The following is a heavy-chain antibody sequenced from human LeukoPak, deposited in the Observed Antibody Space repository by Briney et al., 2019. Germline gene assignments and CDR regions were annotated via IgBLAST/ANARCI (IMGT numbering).Heavy chain of an antibody. CDR1: GFSFSSCA. J-gene: IGHJ4*02. CDR3: LKHGIEQPHPTYFDY. D-gene: IGHD1-26*01. CDR2: IGGSGSGT. V-gene: IGHV3-23*01. Sequence: GGSLRLSCAASGFSFSSCAMSWVRQAAGRGLGWVSTIGGSGSGTYYADSLKGGVTISRDNFKNTSYLQPNSRRHEDTAVYYCLKHGIEQPHPTYFDYWARDPWSPSPQ.